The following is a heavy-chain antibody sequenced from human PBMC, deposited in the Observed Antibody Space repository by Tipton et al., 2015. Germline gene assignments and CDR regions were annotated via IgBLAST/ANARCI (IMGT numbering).Heavy chain of an antibody. J-gene: IGHJ6*02. CDR1: GGSISNNY. CDR2: ISFSDTT. Sequence: TLSLTCTVSGGSISNNYWGWIRQPPGKGLEWIGYISFSDTTHYNPSLKSRITISLNTSKNQFSLHLNSVTPEDTAVYYCTRDPAYYYGMDVWGQGTTVTVSS. CDR3: TRDPAYYYGMDV. D-gene: IGHD6-25*01. V-gene: IGHV4-59*12.